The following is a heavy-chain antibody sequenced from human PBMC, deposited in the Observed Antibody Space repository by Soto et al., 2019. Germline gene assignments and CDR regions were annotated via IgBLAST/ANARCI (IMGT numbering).Heavy chain of an antibody. CDR1: GFTLNSYW. CDR2: INSDGSST. CDR3: VRVPYGDLGH. D-gene: IGHD4-17*01. J-gene: IGHJ4*02. V-gene: IGHV3-74*01. Sequence: EVQLVESGGGLVQPGGSLRLSCAASGFTLNSYWMHWVRQAPGKGLVWVSRINSDGSSTSYADSVKGRFTISRDNARNTLYLQMNSLRAEDTAVYYCVRVPYGDLGHWGQGTLVTVSS.